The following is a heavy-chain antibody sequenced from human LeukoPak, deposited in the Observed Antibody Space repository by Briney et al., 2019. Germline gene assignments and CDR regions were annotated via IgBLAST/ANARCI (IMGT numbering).Heavy chain of an antibody. CDR1: GGSISSSSYY. Sequence: SETLSLTCTVSGGSISSSSYYWGWIRQPPGKGLEWIGSINWSRSTYYNPSLKSRVTISVDTSKNQFSLKLSSVTAADTAVYYCARQSGHYDILTGYYFRYNWFDPWGQGTLVTVSS. J-gene: IGHJ5*02. CDR2: INWSRST. V-gene: IGHV4-39*01. D-gene: IGHD3-9*01. CDR3: ARQSGHYDILTGYYFRYNWFDP.